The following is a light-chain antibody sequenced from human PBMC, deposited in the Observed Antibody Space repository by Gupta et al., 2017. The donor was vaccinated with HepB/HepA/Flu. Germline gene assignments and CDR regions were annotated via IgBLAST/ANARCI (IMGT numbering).Light chain of an antibody. V-gene: IGKV3-11*01. CDR1: QSSSSY. CDR3: QHRSNWLFT. J-gene: IGKJ3*01. CDR2: EAS. Sequence: EIVLTQSPATLSLSSGERATLSCRASQSSSSYLAWYQQKPGQAPRLLIYEASNRATGIPARFSGSGSGTDFTLTISSLEPEDFAVYYCQHRSNWLFTFGPGTKVDIK.